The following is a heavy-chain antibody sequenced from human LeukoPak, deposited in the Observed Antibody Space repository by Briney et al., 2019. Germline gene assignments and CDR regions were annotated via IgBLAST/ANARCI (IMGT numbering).Heavy chain of an antibody. CDR1: GFTFSSYG. CDR3: ARDTTSTYYYDSSGYYDY. D-gene: IGHD3-22*01. J-gene: IGHJ4*02. CDR2: ISYDGSNK. V-gene: IGHV3-30*03. Sequence: GGSLRLSCAASGFTFSSYGMHWVRQAPGKGLEWVAVISYDGSNKYYADSVKGRFTISRDNSKNTLYLQMNSLRAEDTAVYYCARDTTSTYYYDSSGYYDYWGQGTLVTVSS.